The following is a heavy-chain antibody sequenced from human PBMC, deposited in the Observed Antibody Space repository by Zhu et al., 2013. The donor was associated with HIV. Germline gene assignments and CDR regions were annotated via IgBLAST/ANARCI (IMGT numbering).Heavy chain of an antibody. CDR1: GYTFTRYG. Sequence: QVQLVQSGAEVKRPGAAVKVSCKASGYTFTRYGISWVRQAPGQGPEWMGWISTYNGDTNYAGKFRGRVTMTTDTSTSTVYMELRSLRLDDTAVYYCARKNSINYYYNGMDVWGQGTTVTVSS. CDR3: ARKNSINYYYNGMDV. CDR2: ISTYNGDT. J-gene: IGHJ6*02. V-gene: IGHV1-18*01. D-gene: IGHD3-9*01.